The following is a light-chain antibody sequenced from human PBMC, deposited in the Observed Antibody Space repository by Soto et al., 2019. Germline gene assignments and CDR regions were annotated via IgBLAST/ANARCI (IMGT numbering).Light chain of an antibody. CDR2: AAS. CDR1: QSISIY. Sequence: DIQMTQSPSSLSASVGDRVTITCRASQSISIYLNWYQQKPGKAPKLLIYAASTLQSGVPSTFRGGGSGTDFTPTINGLQPDDFATYYCLQSYSTPLTFGGGTKVEIK. J-gene: IGKJ4*01. CDR3: LQSYSTPLT. V-gene: IGKV1-39*01.